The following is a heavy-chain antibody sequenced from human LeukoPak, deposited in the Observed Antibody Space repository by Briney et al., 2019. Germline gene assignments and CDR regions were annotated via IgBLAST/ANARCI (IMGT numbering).Heavy chain of an antibody. J-gene: IGHJ4*02. D-gene: IGHD3-22*01. CDR2: INPHTGAA. Sequence: ASVKVSCKVSGYTFTENYIHWVRQTPGRGLEWMGLINPHTGAANYTQSFQGRVTLTTDTSSSTAYMHLSSLRFDDTAVYYCARGKSGYSPWGQGTPVTVSS. CDR3: ARGKSGYSP. CDR1: GYTFTENY. V-gene: IGHV1-2*02.